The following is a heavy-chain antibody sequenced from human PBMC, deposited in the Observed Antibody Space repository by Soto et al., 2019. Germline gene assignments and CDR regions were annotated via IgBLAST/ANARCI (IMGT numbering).Heavy chain of an antibody. V-gene: IGHV4-34*01. CDR3: ARVEGVATMAYYFDF. CDR1: GGSFSGYY. Sequence: SETLSLTCAVYGGSFSGYYWSWIRQPPGKGLEWIGEINHSGSTNYNPSLQSRVTMSLDTSKNQFSLKLNSVTAADTAVYYCARVEGVATMAYYFDFWGQGALVTVSS. J-gene: IGHJ4*02. CDR2: INHSGST. D-gene: IGHD5-12*01.